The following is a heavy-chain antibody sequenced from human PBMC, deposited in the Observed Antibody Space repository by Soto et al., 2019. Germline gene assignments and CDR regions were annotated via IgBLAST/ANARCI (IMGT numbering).Heavy chain of an antibody. CDR2: TYFRSKWYN. J-gene: IGHJ5*02. Sequence: SQTLSLTCAIFGDSVSGNTASWNCIRQSPSRGLEWLGRTYFRSKWYNDYAVSVKRRIIINPDTSNNQFSLQLNSVTPEDTAVYFCAKGDNLGPKTGYAFDPWGQGIMVTVSS. CDR1: GDSVSGNTAS. D-gene: IGHD5-12*01. CDR3: AKGDNLGPKTGYAFDP. V-gene: IGHV6-1*01.